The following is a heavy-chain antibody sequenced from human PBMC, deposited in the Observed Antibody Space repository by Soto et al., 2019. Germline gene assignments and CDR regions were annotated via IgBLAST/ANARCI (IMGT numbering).Heavy chain of an antibody. J-gene: IGHJ6*02. Sequence: PGEALKISCKGSGYNFTSYWIRWVRQMSGKGLEWMGRIDRSNSYTNNSPAFQGHVTISGDKSISTAYLQWSSLKASDTTMYYCARRLVVVAAAQDGMDDWGQGTPVTVSS. CDR1: GYNFTSYW. V-gene: IGHV5-10-1*01. CDR3: ARRLVVVAAAQDGMDD. D-gene: IGHD2-15*01. CDR2: IDRSNSYT.